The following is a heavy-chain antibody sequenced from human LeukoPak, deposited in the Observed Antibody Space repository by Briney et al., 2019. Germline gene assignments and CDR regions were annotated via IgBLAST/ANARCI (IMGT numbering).Heavy chain of an antibody. J-gene: IGHJ4*02. D-gene: IGHD3-22*01. CDR1: GLTVSSNC. V-gene: IGHV3-53*01. Sequence: GSLRLSCAASGLTVSSNCMSWVRQAPGKGLEWVSFIYSGGDTYYADSVKGRFTISRDNSKNTFHLQMNSRRAEDTAVYYCARRAGDYSHPYDYWGQGTLVTVSS. CDR3: ARRAGDYSHPYDY. CDR2: IYSGGDT.